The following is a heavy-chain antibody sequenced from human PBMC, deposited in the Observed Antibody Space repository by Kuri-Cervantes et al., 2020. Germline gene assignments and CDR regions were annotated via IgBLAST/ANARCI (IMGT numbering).Heavy chain of an antibody. CDR3: TRIPRGHSAYDDYYYMDV. V-gene: IGHV3-33*01. Sequence: GESLKISCAASGFTFSSYGMHWVRQAPGKGLEWVAVIWYDGSNKYYADSVKGRFTISRDNSKNTLYLQMNSLRAEDTAVYYCTRIPRGHSAYDDYYYMDVWGKGTTVTVSS. D-gene: IGHD5-12*01. CDR1: GFTFSSYG. J-gene: IGHJ6*03. CDR2: IWYDGSNK.